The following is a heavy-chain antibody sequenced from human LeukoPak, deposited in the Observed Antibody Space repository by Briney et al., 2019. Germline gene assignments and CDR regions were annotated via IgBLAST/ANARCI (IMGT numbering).Heavy chain of an antibody. V-gene: IGHV4-59*01. D-gene: IGHD1-7*01. Sequence: SETLSLTCTVSGGSISSYYWSWIRQPPGKGLEWIGYIYYSGSTNYNPSLKSRVTISVDTSKNQFSLKLSSVTAADTAVYYCARVNEGLELPFDYWGQGTLVTVSS. J-gene: IGHJ4*02. CDR2: IYYSGST. CDR1: GGSISSYY. CDR3: ARVNEGLELPFDY.